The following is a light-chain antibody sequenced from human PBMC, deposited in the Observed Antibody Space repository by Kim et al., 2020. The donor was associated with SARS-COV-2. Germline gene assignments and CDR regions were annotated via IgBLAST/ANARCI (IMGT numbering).Light chain of an antibody. CDR3: SSYTSNITWV. J-gene: IGLJ3*02. Sequence: QSALTQPASVSGSPGQSITISCTGTSSDVGGYNYVSWYQQHPGKAPKLMIYDVNKRPSGVSNRFSGSKSANTASLTISGLQAEDEADYYCSSYTSNITWVFGGGTQLTVL. V-gene: IGLV2-14*01. CDR2: DVN. CDR1: SSDVGGYNY.